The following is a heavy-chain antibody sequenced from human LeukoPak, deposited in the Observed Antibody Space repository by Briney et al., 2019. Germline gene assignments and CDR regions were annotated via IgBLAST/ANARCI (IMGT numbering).Heavy chain of an antibody. V-gene: IGHV3-21*01. CDR1: GFTFSSYS. CDR3: ARDSSPRYCSSTSCPLGY. J-gene: IGHJ4*02. CDR2: ISSSSSYI. D-gene: IGHD2-2*01. Sequence: GVSLRLSCAASGFTFSSYSMNWVRQAPGKGLEWVSSISSSSSYIYYADSVKGRFTISRDNAKNSLYLQMNSLRAEDTAVYYCARDSSPRYCSSTSCPLGYWGQGTLVTVSS.